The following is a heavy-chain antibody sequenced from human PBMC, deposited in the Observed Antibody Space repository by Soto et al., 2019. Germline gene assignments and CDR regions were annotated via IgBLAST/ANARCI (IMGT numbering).Heavy chain of an antibody. J-gene: IGHJ4*02. CDR2: IKRDGSEK. CDR1: GFTFGSNW. CDR3: ASLEWESSGYADY. V-gene: IGHV3-7*03. D-gene: IGHD5-12*01. Sequence: EVQLVESGGGLVQPGGSLRLSCAASGFTFGSNWMSWVRQAPGKGLEWVANIKRDGSEKYYVDSVKGRFTISRDNAKNTLYQQMNSLRADDTAVYYCASLEWESSGYADYWGQGTLVTVSS.